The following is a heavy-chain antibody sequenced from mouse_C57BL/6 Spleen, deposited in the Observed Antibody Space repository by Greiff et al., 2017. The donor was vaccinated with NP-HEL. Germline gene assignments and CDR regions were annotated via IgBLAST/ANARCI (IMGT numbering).Heavy chain of an antibody. Sequence: EVQRVESGGGLVQSGRSLRLSCATSGFTFSDFYMEWVRQAPGKGLEWIAACRNKANDYTTEYSASVKGRFIVSRDTSQSILYLQMNALRGEDTAIYYCARDGHYYGSSYGDYAMDYWGQGTSVTVSS. J-gene: IGHJ4*01. CDR1: GFTFSDFY. CDR2: CRNKANDYTT. D-gene: IGHD1-1*01. V-gene: IGHV7-1*01. CDR3: ARDGHYYGSSYGDYAMDY.